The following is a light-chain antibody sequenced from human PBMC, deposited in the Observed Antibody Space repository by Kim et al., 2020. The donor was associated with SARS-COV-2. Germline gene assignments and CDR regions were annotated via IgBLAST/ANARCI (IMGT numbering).Light chain of an antibody. CDR2: RNN. J-gene: IGLJ3*02. Sequence: GQRVTISCSGSNSNIGVNTVNWYQQFPATAPNLLIYRNNQRPSGVPDRFSGSKSGTSASLALSGLLSEDEADYYCATGDDSLNAWVFGGGTQLTVL. CDR1: NSNIGVNT. CDR3: ATGDDSLNAWV. V-gene: IGLV1-44*01.